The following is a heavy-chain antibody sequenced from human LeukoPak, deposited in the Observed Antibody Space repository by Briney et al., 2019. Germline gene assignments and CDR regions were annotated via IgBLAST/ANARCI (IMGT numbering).Heavy chain of an antibody. J-gene: IGHJ4*02. Sequence: PGRSLRLSCAASAFTFSSYAMHWVRQAPGKGLEWVSYISSSGSTIYYADSVKGRFTISRDNAKNSLYLQMNSLRAEDTAVYYCARDFYGSGSGPFDYWGQGTLVTVSS. CDR2: ISSSGSTI. CDR1: AFTFSSYA. CDR3: ARDFYGSGSGPFDY. D-gene: IGHD3-10*01. V-gene: IGHV3-48*03.